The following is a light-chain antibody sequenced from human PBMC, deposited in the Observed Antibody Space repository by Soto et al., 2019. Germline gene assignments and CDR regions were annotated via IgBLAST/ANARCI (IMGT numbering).Light chain of an antibody. Sequence: EIVLTQSPGTLSLSPGERATLSCRTSQSVSSNYLAWYQQKPGQAPRLLIYGASSRATGIPDRFSGSGSGTDFTLTISRLEPDDFAVYYCQQYGTSPPLTFGGGTKVDIK. V-gene: IGKV3-20*01. CDR3: QQYGTSPPLT. CDR1: QSVSSNY. CDR2: GAS. J-gene: IGKJ4*01.